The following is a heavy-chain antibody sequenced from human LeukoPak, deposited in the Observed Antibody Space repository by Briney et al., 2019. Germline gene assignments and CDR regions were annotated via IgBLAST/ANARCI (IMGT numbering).Heavy chain of an antibody. V-gene: IGHV1-18*01. CDR2: TSAHNDDT. J-gene: IGHJ4*02. CDR1: GYTFTSYG. Sequence: APVKVSCKASGYTFTSYGISWVRQAPGQGLEWMGWTSAHNDDTNYAETLQGRLTMTTDISTSTAYMELTSLRSDDTAVYYCARDWDSRNDYFDPWGQGTLVIVSS. CDR3: ARDWDSRNDYFDP. D-gene: IGHD1-1*01.